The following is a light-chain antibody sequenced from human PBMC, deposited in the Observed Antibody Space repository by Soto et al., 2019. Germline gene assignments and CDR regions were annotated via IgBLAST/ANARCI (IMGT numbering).Light chain of an antibody. Sequence: DIQMTQSPSSLSASVGDRVTITCRASQGITDYLAWYQQKPGQVPNLLIYAASTLQSGVPSRFSGSGSGTDFTLTITGLQPEDVATYYCQNYNSAPWTFGPGTKVEI. V-gene: IGKV1-27*01. CDR2: AAS. CDR3: QNYNSAPWT. CDR1: QGITDY. J-gene: IGKJ1*01.